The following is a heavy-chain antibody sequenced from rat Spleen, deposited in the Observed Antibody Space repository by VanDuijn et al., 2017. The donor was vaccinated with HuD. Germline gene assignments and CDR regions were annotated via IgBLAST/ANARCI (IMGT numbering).Heavy chain of an antibody. J-gene: IGHJ4*01. D-gene: IGHD1-11*01. V-gene: IGHV5-25*01. Sequence: ASISTGGGNTYYRDSVKGRFTISRDNAKSTLYLQMDSLRSEDTATYYCARLEGIYVMDAWGQGASVTVSS. CDR3: ARLEGIYVMDA. CDR2: ISTGGGNT.